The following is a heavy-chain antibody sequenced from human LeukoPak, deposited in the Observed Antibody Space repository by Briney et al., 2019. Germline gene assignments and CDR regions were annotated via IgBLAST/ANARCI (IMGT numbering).Heavy chain of an antibody. Sequence: GGSLRLSCTVSGFTVSSNSMSWVRQAPGKGLEWVSFIYSGGSTQYSDSVKGRFTISRDNSKNTLYLQMNSLRAEDTAVYYCAKDQGFEVVTAMPLDAFDIWGQGTMVTVSS. J-gene: IGHJ3*02. D-gene: IGHD2-21*02. V-gene: IGHV3-53*05. CDR2: IYSGGST. CDR1: GFTVSSNS. CDR3: AKDQGFEVVTAMPLDAFDI.